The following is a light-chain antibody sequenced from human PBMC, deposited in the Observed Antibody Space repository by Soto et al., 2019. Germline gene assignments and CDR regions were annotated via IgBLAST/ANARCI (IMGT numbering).Light chain of an antibody. CDR3: QHYNSYSEA. CDR1: QTISSW. V-gene: IGKV1-5*03. J-gene: IGKJ1*01. Sequence: DIHMTQSPSTLSGSVGDRVTITCRASQTISSWLAWHQQKPGKAPKLLIYKASTLKSGVPSRFSGSGSGTEFTLTISSLQPDDFATYYCQHYNSYSEAFGQGTKVDIK. CDR2: KAS.